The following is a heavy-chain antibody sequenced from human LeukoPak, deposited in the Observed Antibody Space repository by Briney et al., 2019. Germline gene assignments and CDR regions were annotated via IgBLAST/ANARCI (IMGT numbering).Heavy chain of an antibody. CDR2: IYPGDSDT. CDR3: ARQWGRGSGSYLAY. D-gene: IGHD3-10*01. J-gene: IGHJ4*02. CDR1: GYSFSSHW. V-gene: IGHV5-51*01. Sequence: GESLKISCKGSGYSFSSHWIAWVRQMPGKGLEWMGVIYPGDSDTTYSPSFQGQVTILVDKFISTAYLQWGSLRASDTAMYYCARQWGRGSGSYLAYWGQGTVVTVSS.